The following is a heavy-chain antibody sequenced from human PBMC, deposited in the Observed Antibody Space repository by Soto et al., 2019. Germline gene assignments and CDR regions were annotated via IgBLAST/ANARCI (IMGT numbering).Heavy chain of an antibody. CDR2: IIPILGIA. CDR3: AREEYYYGSGAFFDY. V-gene: IGHV1-69*08. Sequence: QVQLVQSGAEVKKPGSSVKVSCKASGGTFSSYTISWVRQAPGQWLEWMGRIIPILGIANYAQKFQGRVTMTADKSTSTVYMDLSSLRSEDTAVYYCAREEYYYGSGAFFDYWVQGTLVTVSS. J-gene: IGHJ4*01. D-gene: IGHD3-10*01. CDR1: GGTFSSYT.